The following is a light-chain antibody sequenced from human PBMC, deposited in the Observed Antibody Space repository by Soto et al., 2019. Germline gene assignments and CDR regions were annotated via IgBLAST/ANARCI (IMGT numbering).Light chain of an antibody. CDR2: AAS. CDR3: QQANSFPFT. CDR1: QDISTW. V-gene: IGKV1-12*01. J-gene: IGKJ2*01. Sequence: DIQMIQSPSSVSASVGDRVSITCRASQDISTWVAWFQQKPGKAPKLLIYAASSLHTVVPSRFAGSGSGTDFTLTISSLRPEDCATYYCQQANSFPFTFGQGTRLEI.